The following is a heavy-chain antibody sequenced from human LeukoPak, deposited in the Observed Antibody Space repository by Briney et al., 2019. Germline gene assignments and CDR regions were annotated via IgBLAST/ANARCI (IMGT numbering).Heavy chain of an antibody. CDR3: ARSVDTAMVS. V-gene: IGHV4-59*01. J-gene: IGHJ4*02. D-gene: IGHD5-18*01. Sequence: PSETLPLTCTVSGGSISSYYWSWIRQPPGKGLEWIGYIYYGGSTNYNPSLKSRVTISVDTSKNQFSLKLSSVTAADTAVYYCARSVDTAMVSWGQGTLVTVSS. CDR2: IYYGGST. CDR1: GGSISSYY.